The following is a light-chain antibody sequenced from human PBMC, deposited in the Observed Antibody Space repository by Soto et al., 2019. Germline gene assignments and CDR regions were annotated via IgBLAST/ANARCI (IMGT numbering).Light chain of an antibody. CDR2: AAS. CDR1: QSISSY. J-gene: IGKJ2*01. Sequence: DIQMTQSPSSLSASVGDRVTITCRASQSISSYLNWYQQKPGKAPKLLIYAASSLQSGVPSRFSGSGSGTDFTLSSLQPEDFATYYCQQSYSTLYTFGQGTKLEIK. CDR3: QQSYSTLYT. V-gene: IGKV1-39*01.